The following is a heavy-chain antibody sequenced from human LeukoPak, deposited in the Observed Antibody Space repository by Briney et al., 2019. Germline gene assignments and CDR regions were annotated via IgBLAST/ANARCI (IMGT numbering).Heavy chain of an antibody. Sequence: SETLSLTCTVSGSISGYYWSWIRQPPGKGLGWIGYIYTSGSTNYNPSLESRVTISVDTSKNQFSLDLSSVTAADTAVYYCARQKCTSTSCLTKNAFDIWGQGTMVTVSS. CDR3: ARQKCTSTSCLTKNAFDI. J-gene: IGHJ3*02. CDR2: IYTSGST. D-gene: IGHD2-2*01. V-gene: IGHV4-4*09. CDR1: GSISGYY.